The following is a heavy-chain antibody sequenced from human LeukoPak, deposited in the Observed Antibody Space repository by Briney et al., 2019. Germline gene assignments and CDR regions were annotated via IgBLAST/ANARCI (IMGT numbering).Heavy chain of an antibody. D-gene: IGHD3-10*01. CDR1: GGSISSYY. V-gene: IGHV4-59*01. Sequence: SETLSLTCTVSGGSISSYYWSWIRQPPGKGLEWIGYISYGGTTNYNPSLKSRVTISVDTSKNHFSLKLTSVTAADTAVYYCAREAYTSGSFGAFDIWGHGTMVTVSS. J-gene: IGHJ3*02. CDR3: AREAYTSGSFGAFDI. CDR2: ISYGGTT.